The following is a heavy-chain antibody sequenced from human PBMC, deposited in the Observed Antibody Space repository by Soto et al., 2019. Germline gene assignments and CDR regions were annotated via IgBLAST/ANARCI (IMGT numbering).Heavy chain of an antibody. J-gene: IGHJ6*03. CDR3: ARDFPGDVIPMDV. V-gene: IGHV3-74*01. D-gene: IGHD3-16*01. Sequence: EVQLVESGGHLVQPGGSLRLSCVASGFIFKNYLMHWFRQAPGKGLEWVSRIHDDGSNTVYADSVKGRFTISRDNAKNTLYLQMSSLAAADTAVYYCARDFPGDVIPMDVWGTGTTVTVSS. CDR1: GFIFKNYL. CDR2: IHDDGSNT.